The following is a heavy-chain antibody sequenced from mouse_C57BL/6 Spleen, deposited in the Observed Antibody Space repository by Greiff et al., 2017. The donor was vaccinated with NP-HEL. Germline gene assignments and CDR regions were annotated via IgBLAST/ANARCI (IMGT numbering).Heavy chain of an antibody. CDR2: IYPGDGDT. CDR3: ARKDYDYGFAY. D-gene: IGHD2-4*01. Sequence: VQLQQSGPELVKPGASVKISCKASGFAFSSSWMNWVKQRPGKGLEWIGRIYPGDGDTNYNGKFKGKATLTADKSSSTAYMQLISLTSEDAAVYFCARKDYDYGFAYWGQGTLVTVSA. V-gene: IGHV1-82*01. CDR1: GFAFSSSW. J-gene: IGHJ3*01.